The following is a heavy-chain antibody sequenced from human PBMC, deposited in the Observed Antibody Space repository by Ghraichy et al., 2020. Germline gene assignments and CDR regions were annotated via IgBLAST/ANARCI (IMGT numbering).Heavy chain of an antibody. CDR3: ARGTGDSTLYYYMDV. V-gene: IGHV4-34*01. J-gene: IGHJ6*03. D-gene: IGHD7-27*01. CDR1: GGSFSGYY. CDR2: INHSGST. Sequence: SETLSLTCAVYGGSFSGYYWSWIRQPPGKGLEWIGEINHSGSTNYNPSLKSRVTISVDTSKNQFSLKLSSVTAADTAVYYCARGTGDSTLYYYMDVWGKGTTVTVSS.